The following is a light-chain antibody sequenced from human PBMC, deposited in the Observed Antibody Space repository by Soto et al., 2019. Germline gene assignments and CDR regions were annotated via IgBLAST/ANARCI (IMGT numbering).Light chain of an antibody. J-gene: IGKJ1*01. V-gene: IGKV3-11*01. CDR3: QQYNNWPRT. CDR1: QSISSY. Sequence: DIVLTQSPATLSLSRGERPTLSCRASQSISSYLAWYQQKPGQAPRLLIYDASTRATGVPARFSGSGSGTDFSLAIGSLEPEDFAVYYCQQYNNWPRTFGQGTKVDIK. CDR2: DAS.